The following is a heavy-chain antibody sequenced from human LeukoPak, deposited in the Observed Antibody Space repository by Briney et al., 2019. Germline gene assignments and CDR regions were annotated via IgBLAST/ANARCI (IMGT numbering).Heavy chain of an antibody. CDR2: ISGSGGST. Sequence: GGSLRLSCAASGFTFSSYAMSWVRQAPGKGLEWVSVISGSGGSTYYVDAVKGRFTISRDNSKNTLYPQMNSLRAADTAVYYCARVMAASVWRSYGSYYYYYYMDVWGKGTTVTVSS. V-gene: IGHV3-23*01. CDR1: GFTFSSYA. D-gene: IGHD3-16*01. J-gene: IGHJ6*03. CDR3: ARVMAASVWRSYGSYYYYYYMDV.